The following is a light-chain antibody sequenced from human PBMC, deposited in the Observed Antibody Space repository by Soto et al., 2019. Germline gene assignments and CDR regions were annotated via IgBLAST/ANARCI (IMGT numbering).Light chain of an antibody. Sequence: QSALTQPASVSGSPGQSITISCTGTSSDVGGYNYVSWYQQPPGKAPKLMIYDVSNRPSGVSNRFSGSKSGNTASLTISGLQAEDEADYYCSSYTXSSTRVFGTGTKVTVL. CDR2: DVS. CDR1: SSDVGGYNY. J-gene: IGLJ1*01. CDR3: SSYTXSSTRV. V-gene: IGLV2-14*01.